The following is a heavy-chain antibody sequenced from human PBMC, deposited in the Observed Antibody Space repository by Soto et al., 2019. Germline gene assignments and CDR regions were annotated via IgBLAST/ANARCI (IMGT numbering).Heavy chain of an antibody. J-gene: IGHJ4*02. Sequence: LQDAGSGLVKPSHTLSLPGTVCGESIRRLNLSWDSIRQAPGTALEWIGYVYPSGATYSNPSFRGRLTLSVDRSKNQSPLPLTAATAAGPALYYCARGNGSILLDSWWQGTLVTVSS. CDR1: GESIRRLNLS. CDR2: VYPSGAT. D-gene: IGHD2-15*01. CDR3: ARGNGSILLDS. V-gene: IGHV4-30-2*01.